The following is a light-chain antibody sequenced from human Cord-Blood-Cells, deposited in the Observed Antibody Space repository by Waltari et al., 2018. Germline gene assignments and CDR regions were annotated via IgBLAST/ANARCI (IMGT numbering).Light chain of an antibody. V-gene: IGLV2-14*01. CDR3: SSYTSSSTRV. J-gene: IGLJ2*01. CDR2: DVS. Sequence: QSALTQPASVSGSPGQSLTISCTGTGRYVGGYNTVSWYQTHPGKAPKLMNYDVSNRPSGVSNRFSGSKSGNTASLTISGLQAEDEADYYCSSYTSSSTRVFGGGTKLTVL. CDR1: GRYVGGYNT.